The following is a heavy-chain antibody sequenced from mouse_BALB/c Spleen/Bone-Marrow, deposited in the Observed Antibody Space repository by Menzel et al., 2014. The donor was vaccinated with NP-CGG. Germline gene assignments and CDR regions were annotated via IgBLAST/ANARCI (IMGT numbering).Heavy chain of an antibody. CDR2: IRNQANGYTT. D-gene: IGHD1-2*01. CDR3: ARDIGRLLFDF. Sequence: EVKVVESGGGLVQPGGSLGLSCATSGFTFTDYYMNWVRQPPGKALEWLGFIRNQANGYTTEYSASVKGRFTISRDNSQSILYLQMNTLRAEDSATYYCARDIGRLLFDFWGQGTTLTVSS. J-gene: IGHJ2*01. V-gene: IGHV7-3*02. CDR1: GFTFTDYY.